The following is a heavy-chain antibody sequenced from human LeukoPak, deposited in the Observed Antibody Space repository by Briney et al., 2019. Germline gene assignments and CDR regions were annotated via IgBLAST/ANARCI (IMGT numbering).Heavy chain of an antibody. Sequence: SETLSLTCTVSGVSISSSNSYWGWIRQPPGKVLEWIGGIYYSGNTYYNASLKSQVSISIDTSKNQFSLRLTSVTAADTAVYYCARQTGSGLFILPGGQGTLVTVSS. CDR2: IYYSGNT. CDR1: GVSISSSNSY. V-gene: IGHV4-39*01. CDR3: ARQTGSGLFILP. J-gene: IGHJ4*02. D-gene: IGHD3/OR15-3a*01.